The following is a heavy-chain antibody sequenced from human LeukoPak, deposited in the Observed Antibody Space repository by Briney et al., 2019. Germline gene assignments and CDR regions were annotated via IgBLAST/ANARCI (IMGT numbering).Heavy chain of an antibody. Sequence: GGSLRLSCATSDFHFTSHAMTWVRQAPGKGLEWVSAISISGTKTYYGDSVKGRFIISRDNSKNTLYLQMNSLRVEDTAIYYCANEIRPNDYWGRGTLVTVSS. J-gene: IGHJ4*02. CDR3: ANEIRPNDY. CDR1: DFHFTSHA. CDR2: ISISGTKT. D-gene: IGHD4-17*01. V-gene: IGHV3-23*01.